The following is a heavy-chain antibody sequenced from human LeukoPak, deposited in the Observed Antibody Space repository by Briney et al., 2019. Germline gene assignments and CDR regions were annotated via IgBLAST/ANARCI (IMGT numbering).Heavy chain of an antibody. V-gene: IGHV4-34*01. CDR1: GGSFSGYY. CDR2: INHSGST. D-gene: IGHD3-3*01. CDR3: ARARRGTIFGVVTRDYYYYMDV. J-gene: IGHJ6*03. Sequence: PSETLSLTYAVYGGSFSGYYWSWIRQPPGKGLEWIGEINHSGSTNYNPSLKSRVTISVDTSKNQFSLKLSSVTAADTAVYFCARARRGTIFGVVTRDYYYYMDVWGKGTTVTVSS.